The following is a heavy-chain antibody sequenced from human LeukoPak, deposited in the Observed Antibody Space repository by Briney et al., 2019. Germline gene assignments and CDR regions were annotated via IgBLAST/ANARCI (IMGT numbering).Heavy chain of an antibody. D-gene: IGHD5-18*01. CDR1: GFXFTNSA. CDR2: ISGSGGSS. Sequence: GGSLRLSCAASGFXFTNSAMNWVRQAPGKGLEWVSSISGSGGSSYFADSVKGRFTISRDNSKNTLYLQMNSLRAEDTAVYYCAKDRSAYSYGFLDYWGQGTLVTVSS. CDR3: AKDRSAYSYGFLDY. J-gene: IGHJ4*02. V-gene: IGHV3-23*01.